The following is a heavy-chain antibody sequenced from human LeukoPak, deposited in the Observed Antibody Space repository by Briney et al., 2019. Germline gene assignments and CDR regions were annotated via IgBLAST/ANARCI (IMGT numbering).Heavy chain of an antibody. CDR2: INSDESST. CDR1: GFSLSGYW. Sequence: GGSLRLSCAASGFSLSGYWMHWVRQVPGKGLVWVSRINSDESSTSYADSVKGRFTISRDSAKNSLYLQVNSLRAEDTAVYYCASTTISPVGGMDVWGQGTTVTVSS. J-gene: IGHJ6*02. D-gene: IGHD2/OR15-2a*01. CDR3: ASTTISPVGGMDV. V-gene: IGHV3-74*01.